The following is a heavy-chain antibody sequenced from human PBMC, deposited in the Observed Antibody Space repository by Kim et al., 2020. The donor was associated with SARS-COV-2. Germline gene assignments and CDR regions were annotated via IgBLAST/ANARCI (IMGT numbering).Heavy chain of an antibody. Sequence: ASVKVSCKASGYTFTSYGISWVRQAPGQGLEWMGWISAYNGNTNYAQKLQGRVTMTTDTSTSTAYMELRSLRSDDTAVYYCARGPSGYSSGWYWGMNWFDPWGQGTLVTVSS. D-gene: IGHD6-19*01. J-gene: IGHJ5*02. CDR2: ISAYNGNT. CDR1: GYTFTSYG. V-gene: IGHV1-18*04. CDR3: ARGPSGYSSGWYWGMNWFDP.